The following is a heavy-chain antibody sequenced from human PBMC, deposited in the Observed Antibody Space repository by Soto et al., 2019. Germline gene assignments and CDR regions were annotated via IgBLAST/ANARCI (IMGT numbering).Heavy chain of an antibody. Sequence: ASVKVSCKASGYTFTGYYMHWVRQAPGQGLEWMGWINPNSGGTNYAQKFQGWVTMTRDTSISTAYMELSRLRSDDTAVYYCGRDSAKQLERRLGYYSYMDVGGKGTTVPVSS. J-gene: IGHJ6*03. V-gene: IGHV1-2*04. CDR2: INPNSGGT. D-gene: IGHD1-1*01. CDR1: GYTFTGYY. CDR3: GRDSAKQLERRLGYYSYMDV.